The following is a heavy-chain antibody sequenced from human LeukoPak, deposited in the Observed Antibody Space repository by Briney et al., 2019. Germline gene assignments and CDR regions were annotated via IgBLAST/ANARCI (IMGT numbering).Heavy chain of an antibody. CDR2: ISWNSGSI. Sequence: PGRSLRLSCAASGFTFDDYAMPWVRHAPGKGLEWVPGISWNSGSIGYADSVKGRFTISRDNAKNSLYLQMNSLRAEDTALYYCAKGSGGSCYSAADYWGQGTLVTVSS. CDR3: AKGSGGSCYSAADY. V-gene: IGHV3-9*01. CDR1: GFTFDDYA. D-gene: IGHD2-15*01. J-gene: IGHJ4*02.